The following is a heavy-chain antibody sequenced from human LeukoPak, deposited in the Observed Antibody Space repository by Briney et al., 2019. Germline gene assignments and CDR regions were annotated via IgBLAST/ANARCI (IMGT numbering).Heavy chain of an antibody. V-gene: IGHV4-34*01. D-gene: IGHD3-9*01. J-gene: IGHJ6*03. CDR1: GGSFSGYY. CDR2: INHSGST. Sequence: PSETLSLTCAVYGGSFSGYYWSWIRQPPGKGLEWIGEINHSGSTNYNPSLKSRVTISVDTSKNQFSLKLSSVTAADTAVYYCARAASYGRYFDWLPDLPYYYYMDVWGKGTTVTVSS. CDR3: ARAASYGRYFDWLPDLPYYYYMDV.